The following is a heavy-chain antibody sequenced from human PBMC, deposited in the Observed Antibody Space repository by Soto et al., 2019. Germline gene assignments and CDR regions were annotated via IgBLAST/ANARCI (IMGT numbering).Heavy chain of an antibody. Sequence: ASVKVSCKASGYTFTSYGISWVRQAPGQGLEWMGWISAYNGNTNYAQKLQGRVTMTTDTSTSTAYMELRSLRSDDTDVYYCARRSSGYSGYDPIDYWGQGTLVTVSS. V-gene: IGHV1-18*01. CDR3: ARRSSGYSGYDPIDY. CDR1: GYTFTSYG. CDR2: ISAYNGNT. J-gene: IGHJ4*02. D-gene: IGHD5-12*01.